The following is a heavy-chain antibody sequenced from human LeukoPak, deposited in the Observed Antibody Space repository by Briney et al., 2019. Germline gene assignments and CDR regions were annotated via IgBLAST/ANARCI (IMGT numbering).Heavy chain of an antibody. CDR2: ISWNSGSI. CDR1: GFPFSSYS. CDR3: AKDTSTVRGGFDY. V-gene: IGHV3-9*01. D-gene: IGHD3-10*01. J-gene: IGHJ4*02. Sequence: SLRLSCAASGFPFSSYSMNWVRQAPGKGLEWVSGISWNSGSIGYADSVKGRFTISRDNAKNSLYLQMNSLRAEDTALYYCAKDTSTVRGGFDYWGQGTLVTVSS.